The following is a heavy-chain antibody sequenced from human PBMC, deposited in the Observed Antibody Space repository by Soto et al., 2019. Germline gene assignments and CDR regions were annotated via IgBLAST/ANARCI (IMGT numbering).Heavy chain of an antibody. CDR1: GFTFSSYW. J-gene: IGHJ6*03. D-gene: IGHD6-13*01. CDR3: ARDGGQQLVRGPYYYYMDV. CDR2: IMQDGSEK. Sequence: GGSLRLSCAASGFTFSSYWMGWARQAPGKGLEWVANIMQDGSEKYYVDSVKGRFTISRDNAKNSLYLQMNSLRAEDTAVYYCARDGGQQLVRGPYYYYMDVWGKGTTITVSS. V-gene: IGHV3-7*01.